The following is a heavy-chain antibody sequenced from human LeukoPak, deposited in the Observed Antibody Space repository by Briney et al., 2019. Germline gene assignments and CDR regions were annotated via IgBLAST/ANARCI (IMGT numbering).Heavy chain of an antibody. J-gene: IGHJ6*03. D-gene: IGHD1-14*01. CDR2: ISAYNGNT. V-gene: IGHV1-18*01. CDR1: GYTFTSYG. Sequence: ASVKVSCEASGYTFTSYGISWVRQAPGQGLEWMGWISAYNGNTNYAQKLQGRVTMTTDTSTSTAYMELRSLRSDDTAVYYCARSIGDGSGYYYYYMDVWGKGTTVTVSS. CDR3: ARSIGDGSGYYYYYMDV.